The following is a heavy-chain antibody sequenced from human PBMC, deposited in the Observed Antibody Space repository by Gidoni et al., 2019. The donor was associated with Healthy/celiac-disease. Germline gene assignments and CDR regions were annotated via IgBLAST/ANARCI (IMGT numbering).Heavy chain of an antibody. D-gene: IGHD3-22*01. V-gene: IGHV2-70*01. J-gene: IGHJ4*02. CDR3: ARTRTPYYDSSGYPDYFDY. CDR2: IDWDDDK. CDR1: GFSLSTSGMC. Sequence: QVTLRESGPALVKPTQTLTLTCTFSGFSLSTSGMCVSWIRQPPGKALEWLALIDWDDDKYYSTSLKTRLTISKDTSKYQVVLTMTNMDPVDTATYYCARTRTPYYDSSGYPDYFDYWGQGTLVTVSS.